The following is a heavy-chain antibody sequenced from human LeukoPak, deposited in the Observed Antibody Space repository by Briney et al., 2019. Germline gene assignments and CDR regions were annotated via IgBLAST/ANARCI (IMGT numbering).Heavy chain of an antibody. CDR1: GGSFSGYY. J-gene: IGHJ4*02. D-gene: IGHD3-3*01. V-gene: IGHV4-34*01. CDR3: AREGIYDFWSGYYTFIDY. CDR2: INHSGST. Sequence: SETLSLTCAVYGGSFSGYYWSWIRQPPGKGPEWIGEINHSGSTNYNPSLKSRVTISVDTSKNQFSLKLSSVTAADTAVYYCAREGIYDFWSGYYTFIDYWGQGTLVTVSS.